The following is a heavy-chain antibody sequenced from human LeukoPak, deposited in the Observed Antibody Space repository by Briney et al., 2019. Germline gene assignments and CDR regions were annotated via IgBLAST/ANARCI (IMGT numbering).Heavy chain of an antibody. CDR1: GFTFSSSA. Sequence: GGSLRLSCAASGFTFSSSAMSWVRQAPGEGLEWVSNISGSGSGGSTYYADSVKGRFTISRDNSKNTLYLQMNSLRAEDTAVYYCAKSSGSVRHFYYYYMDVWGKGTTVTVSS. CDR2: ISGSGSGGST. V-gene: IGHV3-23*01. CDR3: AKSSGSVRHFYYYYMDV. D-gene: IGHD1-26*01. J-gene: IGHJ6*03.